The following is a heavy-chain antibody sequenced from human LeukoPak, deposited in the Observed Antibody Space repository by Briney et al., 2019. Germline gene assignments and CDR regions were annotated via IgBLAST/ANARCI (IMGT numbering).Heavy chain of an antibody. CDR1: GASIGRGSHY. CDR2: IYTIGNT. J-gene: IGHJ4*02. D-gene: IGHD3-22*01. CDR3: ARDRSYYSDTGTDY. V-gene: IGHV4-61*02. Sequence: SETLSLTCTVSGASIGRGSHYWSWIRQPAGKGLEWIGRIYTIGNTNYSPSLWRRVTISVDTSKNQFSLRLHSVTAADTAVYYCARDRSYYSDTGTDYWGQGALVTVSS.